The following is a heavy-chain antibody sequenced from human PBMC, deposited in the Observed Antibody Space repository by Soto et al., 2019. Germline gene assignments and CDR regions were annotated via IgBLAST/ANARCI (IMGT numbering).Heavy chain of an antibody. CDR3: ARDERIYYDSSGYYYVPGGDY. CDR2: ISAYNGNT. J-gene: IGHJ4*02. Sequence: ASVKVSCHASVYTFTSYGISWVRQAPGQGLEWMGWISAYNGNTNYAQKLQGRVTMTTDTSTSTAYMELRSLRSDDTAVYYCARDERIYYDSSGYYYVPGGDYWGQGTLVTVSS. D-gene: IGHD3-22*01. V-gene: IGHV1-18*04. CDR1: VYTFTSYG.